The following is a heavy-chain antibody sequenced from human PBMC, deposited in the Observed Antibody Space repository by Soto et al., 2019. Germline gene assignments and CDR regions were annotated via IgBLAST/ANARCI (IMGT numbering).Heavy chain of an antibody. CDR2: IYYSGST. D-gene: IGHD4-17*01. J-gene: IGHJ2*01. V-gene: IGHV4-39*01. Sequence: QLQLQESGPGLVKPSETLSLTCTVSGGSISSSSYYWGWIRQPPGKGLEWIGSIYYSGSTYYNPSCKSRVTISVPTSKTQSSLKPSSVPAADTAVYYCARHPPMTTVVTGERYWYFDLWGRGTLVTVSS. CDR3: ARHPPMTTVVTGERYWYFDL. CDR1: GGSISSSSYY.